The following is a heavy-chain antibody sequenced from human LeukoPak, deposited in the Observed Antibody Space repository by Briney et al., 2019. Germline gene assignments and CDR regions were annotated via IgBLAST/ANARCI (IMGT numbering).Heavy chain of an antibody. CDR1: GFTFSSYW. Sequence: GGSLRLSCATSGFTFSSYWMHWVRQVPGKGLVWVSRVNGDGTSKSYADSVQGRFTISRDNAKNTLYLYMNSLRGDDTAIYFCVRSCSSGSCYGYKDYWGQGTLVTVSS. CDR3: VRSCSSGSCYGYKDY. J-gene: IGHJ4*02. CDR2: VNGDGTSK. V-gene: IGHV3-74*01. D-gene: IGHD2-2*01.